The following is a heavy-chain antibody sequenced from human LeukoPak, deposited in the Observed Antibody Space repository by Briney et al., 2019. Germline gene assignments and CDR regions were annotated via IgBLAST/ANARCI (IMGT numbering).Heavy chain of an antibody. CDR2: ISSSGSTI. CDR1: GLTFSDYY. J-gene: IGHJ4*02. Sequence: GGSLRLSCVASGLTFSDYYMSWIRQAPGKGLEWVSYISSSGSTIYYADSVKGRFTISRDNAKNSLYLQMNSLRAEDTAVYYCARWASVYSYGSDYWGQGTLVTVSS. D-gene: IGHD5-18*01. V-gene: IGHV3-11*04. CDR3: ARWASVYSYGSDY.